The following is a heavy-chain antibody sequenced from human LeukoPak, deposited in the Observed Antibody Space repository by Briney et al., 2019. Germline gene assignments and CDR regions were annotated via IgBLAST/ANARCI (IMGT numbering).Heavy chain of an antibody. Sequence: GGSLRLSCAASGFTFSSYAMSWVRQAPGKGLEWVSAISGSGGSTYYADSVKGRFTISRDNSKNTLYLQMNSLRAEDTAVYYCATLVGATRPPKYYFDYWGQGTLVTVSS. V-gene: IGHV3-23*01. CDR1: GFTFSSYA. CDR2: ISGSGGST. D-gene: IGHD1-26*01. CDR3: ATLVGATRPPKYYFDY. J-gene: IGHJ4*02.